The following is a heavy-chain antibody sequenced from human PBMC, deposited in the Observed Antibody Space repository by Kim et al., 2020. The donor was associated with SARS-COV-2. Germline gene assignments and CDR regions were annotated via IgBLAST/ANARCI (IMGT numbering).Heavy chain of an antibody. J-gene: IGHJ4*02. CDR2: ISSNSSYI. V-gene: IGHV3-21*01. Sequence: GGSLRLSCAASGFIFSSYSMNWVRQAPGKGLEWVSRISSNSSYIDHADSVKGRFTISRDNAKNSLYLQMNSLRVEDTAVYYCARDPCGGVWYDVHWGQGTLVTASP. D-gene: IGHD6-19*01. CDR3: ARDPCGGVWYDVH. CDR1: GFIFSSYS.